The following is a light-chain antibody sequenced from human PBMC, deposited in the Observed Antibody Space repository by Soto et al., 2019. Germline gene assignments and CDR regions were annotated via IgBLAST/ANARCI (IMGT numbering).Light chain of an antibody. CDR2: DAS. V-gene: IGKV1-5*01. CDR1: HSICSW. Sequence: DIQMTQSPSGLSACVGDRANMXCRASHSICSWFAWYQQKAGKAPKLLIYDASTLQSGVQSRYSGSGSGKEFTLIISNMQPDDFATYYCKQYESYSPWTFGQGTKVDI. CDR3: KQYESYSPWT. J-gene: IGKJ1*01.